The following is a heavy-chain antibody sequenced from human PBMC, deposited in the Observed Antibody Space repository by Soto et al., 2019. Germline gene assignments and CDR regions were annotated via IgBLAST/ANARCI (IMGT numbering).Heavy chain of an antibody. CDR3: SRDVGDTEYFHH. CDR1: GFTFSSYS. CDR2: ISSSSSYI. J-gene: IGHJ1*01. D-gene: IGHD4-17*01. Sequence: EVQLVESGGGLVKPGGSLRLSCAASGFTFSSYSMNWVRQAPGKGLEWVSSISSSSSYIYYADSVKGRFTISRDNAKNSQYLQMNSLRAEDTAVYYCSRDVGDTEYFHHWCQGTLGTVS. V-gene: IGHV3-21*01.